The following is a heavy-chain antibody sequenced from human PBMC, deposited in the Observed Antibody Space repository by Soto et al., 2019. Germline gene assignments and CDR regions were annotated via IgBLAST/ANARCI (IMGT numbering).Heavy chain of an antibody. CDR2: ISYDGSNK. V-gene: IGHV3-30*03. D-gene: IGHD6-19*01. Sequence: QVQLVESGGGVVQPGRSLRLSCAASGLTFSSYGMHWVRQAPGKGLEWVAVISYDGSNKYYADSVKGRFTISRDNSKNTLYLQMNSLRAEDTAVYYCATNGGEQWLVPTEYFQHWGQGTLVTVSS. J-gene: IGHJ1*01. CDR1: GLTFSSYG. CDR3: ATNGGEQWLVPTEYFQH.